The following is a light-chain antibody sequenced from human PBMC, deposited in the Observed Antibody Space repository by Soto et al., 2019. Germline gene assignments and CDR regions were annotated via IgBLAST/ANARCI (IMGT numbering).Light chain of an antibody. CDR1: QSVSSD. CDR2: GAS. Sequence: EVLNRQLPAPLSVSPGERATLACRASQSVSSDLAWYQQKPGQAPRLLIYGASSRATGIPDRFSGSGSGTDFTRTLCRHESEDVVVYYCGPCPTWGITFGLGTRLEIK. V-gene: IGKV3D-15*01. CDR3: GPCPTWGIT. J-gene: IGKJ5*01.